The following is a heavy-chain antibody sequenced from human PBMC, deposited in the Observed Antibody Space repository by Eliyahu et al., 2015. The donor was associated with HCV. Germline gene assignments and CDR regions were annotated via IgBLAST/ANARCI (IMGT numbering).Heavy chain of an antibody. CDR3: ARGAGYCSGGSCYSEFDY. V-gene: IGHV3-23*01. CDR1: GFXFSNFA. D-gene: IGHD2-15*01. CDR2: ISGSGGST. Sequence: EVQLLESGGGLKQPGGSLRLSCAASGFXFSNFAINWVRQAPGKGLEWVSTISGSGGSTDYADSVKGRFTISRDNSKNTLYLQMNSLRTEDTAVYYCARGAGYCSGGSCYSEFDYWGQGTLITVSS. J-gene: IGHJ4*02.